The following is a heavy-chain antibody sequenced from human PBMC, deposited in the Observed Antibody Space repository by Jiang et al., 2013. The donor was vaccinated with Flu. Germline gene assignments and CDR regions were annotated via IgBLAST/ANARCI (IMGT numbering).Heavy chain of an antibody. J-gene: IGHJ4*02. CDR2: INAGNGNT. CDR3: ARDYSRIAAPVKALAF. CDR1: GYTFTSYA. D-gene: IGHD6-6*01. Sequence: SGAEVKKPGASVKVSCKASGYTFTSYAMHWVRQAPGQRLEWMGWINAGNGNTKYSQKFQGRVTITRDTSASTAYMELSSLRSEDTAVYYCARDYSRIAAPVKALAFWGQGTLVTVSS. V-gene: IGHV1-3*01.